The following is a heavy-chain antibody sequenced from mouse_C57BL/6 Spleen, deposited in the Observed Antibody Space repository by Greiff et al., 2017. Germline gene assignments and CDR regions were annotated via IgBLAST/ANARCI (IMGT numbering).Heavy chain of an antibody. D-gene: IGHD2-4*01. CDR2: IRNKANNHAT. Sequence: EVKVEESGGGLVQPGGSMKLSCAASGFTFSDAWMDWVRQSPEKGLEWVAEIRNKANNHATYYAESVKGRFTISRDDSKSSVYLQMNSLRAEDTGIYYCTSSGDYDEDAMDYWGQGTSVTVSS. CDR3: TSSGDYDEDAMDY. J-gene: IGHJ4*01. CDR1: GFTFSDAW. V-gene: IGHV6-6*01.